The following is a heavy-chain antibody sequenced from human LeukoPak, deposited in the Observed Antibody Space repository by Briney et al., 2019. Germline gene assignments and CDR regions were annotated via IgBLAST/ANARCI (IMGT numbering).Heavy chain of an antibody. V-gene: IGHV3-30*02. J-gene: IGHJ4*02. D-gene: IGHD6-19*01. CDR1: GFTFSNYG. Sequence: GGSLRLSCAASGFTFSNYGMHWDRQAPGKGLEWVAFIRYDGSNKYYADSVKGRFTISRDNSKNTLYLQMNSLRAEDTAVYYCAKTGSSGWYAYFDYWGQGTLVTVSS. CDR2: IRYDGSNK. CDR3: AKTGSSGWYAYFDY.